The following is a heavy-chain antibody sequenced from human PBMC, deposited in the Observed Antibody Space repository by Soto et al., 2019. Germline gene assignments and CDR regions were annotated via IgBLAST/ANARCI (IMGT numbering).Heavy chain of an antibody. CDR2: ISGSGGST. CDR1: GFTFSSYA. CDR3: AKLDSSGYYPNGPSDY. Sequence: HPGGSLRLSCAASGFTFSSYAMSWVRQAPGKGLEWVSAISGSGGSTYYADSVKGRFTISRDNSKNTLYLQMNSLRAEDTAVYYCAKLDSSGYYPNGPSDYWGQGTLVTVSS. V-gene: IGHV3-23*01. D-gene: IGHD3-22*01. J-gene: IGHJ4*02.